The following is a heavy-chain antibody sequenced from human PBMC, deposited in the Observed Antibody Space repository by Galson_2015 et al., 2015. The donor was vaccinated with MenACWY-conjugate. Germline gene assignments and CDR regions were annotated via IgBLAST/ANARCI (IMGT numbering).Heavy chain of an antibody. CDR2: ISGGGT. J-gene: IGHJ6*02. CDR1: EFTFTSDD. Sequence: SLRLSCAASEFTFTSDDMNWFRQAPGKGLEWVSAISGGGTYYADSVEGRFTISRNNYKSTLYLQMKSLRVDDTAVYYCGKRGGVIKVACYCYCMDVWGQGTTVTVSS. CDR3: GKRGGVIKVACYCYCMDV. D-gene: IGHD5-12*01. V-gene: IGHV3-23*01.